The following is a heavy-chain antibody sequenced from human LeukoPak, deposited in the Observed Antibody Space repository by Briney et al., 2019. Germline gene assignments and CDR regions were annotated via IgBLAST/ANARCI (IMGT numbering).Heavy chain of an antibody. CDR3: ARDLDYSKGFDY. D-gene: IGHD4-11*01. CDR2: ISGGSDGT. J-gene: IGHJ4*02. V-gene: IGHV3-23*01. Sequence: PGGSLRLSCAASGFTFINYAMSWVRQAPGMGLEWVSGISGGSDGTYYADSVKGRFTISKDNANSSLHLQMNSLRVEDTAVYYCARDLDYSKGFDYWGQGTLVTVSS. CDR1: GFTFINYA.